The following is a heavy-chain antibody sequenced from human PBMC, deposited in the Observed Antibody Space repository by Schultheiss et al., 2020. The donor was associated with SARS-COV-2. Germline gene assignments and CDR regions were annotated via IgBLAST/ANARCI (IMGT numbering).Heavy chain of an antibody. V-gene: IGHV4-61*01. CDR2: IDHSGGT. D-gene: IGHD3-16*01. Sequence: SETLSLTCTVSGGSVSSGSYYWSWIRQPPGKGLEWIGEIDHSGGTNYNPSLKSRVTISVDTSKNQFSLKLSSVTAADTAVYYCARERMSYNGMDVWGQGTTVTVSS. CDR1: GGSVSSGSYY. CDR3: ARERMSYNGMDV. J-gene: IGHJ6*02.